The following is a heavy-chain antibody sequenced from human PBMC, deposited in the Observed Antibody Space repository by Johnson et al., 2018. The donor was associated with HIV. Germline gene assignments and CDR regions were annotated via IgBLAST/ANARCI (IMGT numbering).Heavy chain of an antibody. D-gene: IGHD5-24*01. V-gene: IGHV3-30*04. CDR1: GFTFSNDA. J-gene: IGHJ3*02. CDR2: MSYNASNK. Sequence: QVQLVESGGGVVQPGRSLRLSCAASGFTFSNDAIHWVRQAPGKGLEWVAIMSYNASNKYYADSVKGRFTISRDNSKNTLCLQMNSLRAEDTAVYYCARYGYRPEAAFDIWGQGTMVTVSS. CDR3: ARYGYRPEAAFDI.